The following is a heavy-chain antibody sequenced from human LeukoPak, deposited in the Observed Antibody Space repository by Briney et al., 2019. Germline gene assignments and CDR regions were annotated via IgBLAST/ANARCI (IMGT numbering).Heavy chain of an antibody. V-gene: IGHV4-34*01. CDR3: ARDSVDTAGIALDY. CDR2: INHSGST. D-gene: IGHD5-18*01. Sequence: PSETLSLTCAVYGGSFSGYYWSWIRQPPGKGLEWIGEINHSGSTNYNPSLKSRVTISVDTSKNQFSLKLSSVTAADTAVYYCARDSVDTAGIALDYWGQGTLVTVSS. CDR1: GGSFSGYY. J-gene: IGHJ4*02.